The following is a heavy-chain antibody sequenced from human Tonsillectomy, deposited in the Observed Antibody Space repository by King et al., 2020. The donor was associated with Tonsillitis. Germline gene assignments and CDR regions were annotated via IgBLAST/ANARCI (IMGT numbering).Heavy chain of an antibody. CDR3: AHKGIVGATLYYFDY. CDR2: IYWNDDK. J-gene: IGHJ4*02. V-gene: IGHV2-5*01. CDR1: GFSLSTSGVG. D-gene: IGHD1-26*01. Sequence: TLKESGPTLVKPTQNLTLTCTFSGFSLSTSGVGVGWIRQPPGKSLEWLALIYWNDDKRYSPSLKSRLTITKDTSKNQVVLTMTKMDPVDTATYYCAHKGIVGATLYYFDYWGQGTLVTVSS.